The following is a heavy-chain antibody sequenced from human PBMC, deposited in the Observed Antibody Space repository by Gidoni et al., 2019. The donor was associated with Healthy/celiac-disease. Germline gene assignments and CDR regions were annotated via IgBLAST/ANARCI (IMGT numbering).Heavy chain of an antibody. CDR1: GFAFSSYS. CDR3: ARVTRYSSSWNPDY. Sequence: EVQLVESGGGLVKPGGSLRLSCAASGFAFSSYSMNGVRQAPGKGLEWVASISSSSSYIYYADSVKGRFTISRDNAKNSLYLQMNSLRAEDTAVYYCARVTRYSSSWNPDYWGQGTLVTVSS. J-gene: IGHJ4*02. V-gene: IGHV3-21*01. CDR2: ISSSSSYI. D-gene: IGHD6-13*01.